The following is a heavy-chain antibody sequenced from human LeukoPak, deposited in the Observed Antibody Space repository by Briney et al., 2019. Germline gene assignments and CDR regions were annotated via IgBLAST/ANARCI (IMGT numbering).Heavy chain of an antibody. V-gene: IGHV3-23*01. J-gene: IGHJ1*01. CDR1: GFTFSSYA. Sequence: SGGSLRLSCAASGFTFSSYAMTWVRQAPGKGLEWVSAIVGSGTSTYYADSVKGRFTISRDNSKNTLYLQMNSLRTEDTAVYYCAERGDDWAYFQHWGQGTLVTVSS. D-gene: IGHD2-21*02. CDR2: IVGSGTST. CDR3: AERGDDWAYFQH.